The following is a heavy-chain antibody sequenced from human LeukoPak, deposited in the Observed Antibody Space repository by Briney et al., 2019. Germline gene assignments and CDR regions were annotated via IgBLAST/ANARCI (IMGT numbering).Heavy chain of an antibody. CDR1: GGSFSGYY. Sequence: SETLSLTCAVYGGSFSGYYWSWIRQPPGKGLEWIGEINHSGSTNYNPSLKSRVTISVDTSKNQFSLKLSSVTAADTAVYYCARGDISGWYLYWGQGTLVTVSS. J-gene: IGHJ4*02. CDR2: INHSGST. CDR3: ARGDISGWYLY. D-gene: IGHD6-19*01. V-gene: IGHV4-34*01.